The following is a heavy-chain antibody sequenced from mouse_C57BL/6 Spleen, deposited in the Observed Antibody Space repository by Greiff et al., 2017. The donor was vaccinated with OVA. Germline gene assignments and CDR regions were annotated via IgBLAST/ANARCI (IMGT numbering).Heavy chain of an antibody. J-gene: IGHJ2*01. Sequence: VKLQESGAELARPGASVKLSCKASGYTFTSYGISWVKQRTGQGLEWIGEIYPRSGNTYYNEKFKGKATLTADKSSSTAYMELRSLTSEDSAVYFCARSPGSSHYFDYWGQGTTLTVSS. CDR1: GYTFTSYG. CDR2: IYPRSGNT. D-gene: IGHD1-1*01. V-gene: IGHV1-81*01. CDR3: ARSPGSSHYFDY.